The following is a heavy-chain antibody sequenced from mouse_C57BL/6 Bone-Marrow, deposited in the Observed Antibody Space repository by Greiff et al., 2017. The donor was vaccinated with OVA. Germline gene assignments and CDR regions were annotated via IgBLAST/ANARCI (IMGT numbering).Heavy chain of an antibody. CDR2: IGPGSGST. J-gene: IGHJ2*01. CDR3: ARGLWLRPNYFDD. CDR1: GYTFTDYY. Sequence: QVQLQQSGAELVKPGASVKISCKASGYTFTDYYINWVKQRPGQGLEWIGKIGPGSGSTYYNEKFKSKATLTVDKSSSTAYMQLSSLTSEDSAVDYCARGLWLRPNYFDDGGQGTTLTVSS. D-gene: IGHD2-2*01. V-gene: IGHV1-77*01.